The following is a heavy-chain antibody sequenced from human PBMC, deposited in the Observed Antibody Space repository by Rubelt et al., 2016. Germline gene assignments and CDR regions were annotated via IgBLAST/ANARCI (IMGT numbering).Heavy chain of an antibody. V-gene: IGHV3-33*03. CDR2: IWYDGGNK. Sequence: GRSLRLSCAASGFTFSNYGMHWVRQAPGKGLEWVAIIWYDGGNKYYADSVKGRFTISRDNAKSSLYLQMNSLRVEDTAVYYCATGGGIDYWGQGTLVTVSS. CDR1: GFTFSNYG. CDR3: ATGGGIDY. J-gene: IGHJ4*02. D-gene: IGHD3-16*01.